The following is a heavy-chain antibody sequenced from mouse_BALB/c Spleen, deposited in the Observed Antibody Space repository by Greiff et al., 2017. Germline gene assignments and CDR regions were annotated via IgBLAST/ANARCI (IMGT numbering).Heavy chain of an antibody. Sequence: EVQGVESGGGLVQPGGSLKLSCAASGFTFSDYYMYWVRQTPEKRLEWVATISDGGSYTYYPDSVKGRFTISRDNAKNNLYLQMSSLKSEDTAMYYCARDEPPFYYYYAMDYWGQGTSVTVSS. CDR1: GFTFSDYY. V-gene: IGHV5-4*02. CDR2: ISDGGSYT. J-gene: IGHJ4*01. CDR3: ARDEPPFYYYYAMDY. D-gene: IGHD1-1*01.